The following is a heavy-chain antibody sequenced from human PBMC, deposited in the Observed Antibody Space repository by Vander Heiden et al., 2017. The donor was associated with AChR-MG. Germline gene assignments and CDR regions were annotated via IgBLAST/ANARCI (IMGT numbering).Heavy chain of an antibody. CDR3: AKPRLGGRLPDVFDI. J-gene: IGHJ3*02. CDR2: ISWNSGSI. D-gene: IGHD3-16*01. CDR1: AFTFDDYA. V-gene: IGHV3-9*01. Sequence: EVQLVESGGGLVQPGRSLRLSCAASAFTFDDYAMHWVRQAPGKGLGWVSGISWNSGSIGYADSVKGRFTISRDNAKNSLYLQMNSLRAEDTALYYCAKPRLGGRLPDVFDIWGQGTMVTVSS.